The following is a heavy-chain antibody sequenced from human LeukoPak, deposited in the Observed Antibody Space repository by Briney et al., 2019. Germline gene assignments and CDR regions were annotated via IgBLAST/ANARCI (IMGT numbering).Heavy chain of an antibody. D-gene: IGHD1-26*01. J-gene: IGHJ4*02. Sequence: PGGSLRLSCAASGFTFSSYSMNWVRQAPGKGLEWVSSISSSSSYIYYADSVKGRFTISRDNAKNSLYLQMNSLRAEDTAVYYCARDQKATPPPPDYWGQGTLVTVSS. CDR2: ISSSSSYI. CDR3: ARDQKATPPPPDY. CDR1: GFTFSSYS. V-gene: IGHV3-21*01.